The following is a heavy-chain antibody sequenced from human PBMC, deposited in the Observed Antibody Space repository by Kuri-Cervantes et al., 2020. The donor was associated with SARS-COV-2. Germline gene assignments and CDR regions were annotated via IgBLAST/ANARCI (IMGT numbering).Heavy chain of an antibody. V-gene: IGHV1-2*02. D-gene: IGHD3-3*01. CDR3: ARGGLGITIFGVVTNSNYYYYYMDV. CDR1: GYTFTGYY. CDR2: INPNSGGT. J-gene: IGHJ6*03. Sequence: ASVKVSCKASGYTFTGYYMHWVRQAPGQGLEWMGWINPNSGGTNYAQKFQGRVTMTRDTSISTAYMELSRLRSDDTAVYYCARGGLGITIFGVVTNSNYYYYYMDVWGKGTTVTVSS.